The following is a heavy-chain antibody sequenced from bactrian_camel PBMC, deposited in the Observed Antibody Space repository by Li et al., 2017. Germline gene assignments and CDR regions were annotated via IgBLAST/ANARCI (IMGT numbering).Heavy chain of an antibody. V-gene: IGHV3S9*01. D-gene: IGHD3*01. Sequence: HVQLVESGGGSVQAGGSLRLSCTISGFTYSSYSMGWIRQAPGKEHEGVASINSDGSIGYADSVKGRFTVSQDNVKNILYLQMNSLKPEDTAMYYCAFGRRRSAEYCDNISYDYWGQGTQVTVS. CDR3: AFGRRRSAEYCDNISYDY. CDR2: INSDGSI. J-gene: IGHJ4*01. CDR1: GFTYSSYS.